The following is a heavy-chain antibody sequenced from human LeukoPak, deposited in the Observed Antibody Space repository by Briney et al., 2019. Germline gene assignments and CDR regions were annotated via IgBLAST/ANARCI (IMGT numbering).Heavy chain of an antibody. V-gene: IGHV3-21*01. J-gene: IGHJ4*02. Sequence: KSGGSLRLSCAASGFTFSSYSTNWVRQAPGKGLEWVSSISSSSSYIYYADSVKGRFTISRDNAKNSLYLQMNSLRAEDTAVYYCARDRGAYNWNDAPFDYWGQGTLVTVSS. CDR3: ARDRGAYNWNDAPFDY. CDR2: ISSSSSYI. CDR1: GFTFSSYS. D-gene: IGHD1-1*01.